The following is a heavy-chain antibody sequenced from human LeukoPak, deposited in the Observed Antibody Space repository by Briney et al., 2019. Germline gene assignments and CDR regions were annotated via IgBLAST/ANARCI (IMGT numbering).Heavy chain of an antibody. CDR2: LDPEDGET. CDR3: ATIPSITGTTGGHWFDP. D-gene: IGHD1-7*01. J-gene: IGHJ5*02. V-gene: IGHV1-24*01. Sequence: ASVKVSCKVSGYTLTELSMHWVRQAPGKGLEWMGGLDPEDGETIYAQKFQGRVTMTEDTSTDTAYMELSSLRSEDTAVYYCATIPSITGTTGGHWFDPWGQGTLVTVSS. CDR1: GYTLTELS.